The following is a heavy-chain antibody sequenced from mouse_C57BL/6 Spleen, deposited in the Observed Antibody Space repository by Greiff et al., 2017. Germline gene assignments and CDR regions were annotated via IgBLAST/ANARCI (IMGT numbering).Heavy chain of an antibody. CDR3: ARRYYGSNAMDY. D-gene: IGHD1-1*01. CDR2: ISNLAYSI. J-gene: IGHJ4*01. Sequence: EVKVVESGGGLVQPGGSLKLSCAASGFTFSDYGMAWVRQAPRKGPEWVAFISNLAYSIYYADTVTGRFTISRENAKNTLYLEMSSLRSEDTAMYYCARRYYGSNAMDYWGQGTSVTVSS. V-gene: IGHV5-15*04. CDR1: GFTFSDYG.